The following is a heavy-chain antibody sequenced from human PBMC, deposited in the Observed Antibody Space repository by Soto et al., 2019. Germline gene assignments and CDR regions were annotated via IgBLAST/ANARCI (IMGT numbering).Heavy chain of an antibody. J-gene: IGHJ4*02. CDR3: ARDSRRYYYDSSGYYHDY. V-gene: IGHV3-21*01. D-gene: IGHD3-22*01. CDR1: GFTFSSYS. CDR2: ISSSRSNI. Sequence: PGGSLRLSCAASGFTFSSYSMNWVRQAPGKGLEWVSSISSSRSNIYYADSVKGRFTISRDNAKNTLYLQMNSLRAEDTALYYCARDSRRYYYDSSGYYHDYWGQGTLVTVSS.